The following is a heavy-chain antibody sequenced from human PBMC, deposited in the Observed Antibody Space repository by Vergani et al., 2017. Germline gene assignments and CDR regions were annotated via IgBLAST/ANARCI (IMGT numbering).Heavy chain of an antibody. CDR3: AREIIVGATYGEGYFDY. CDR2: IIPIFGTA. J-gene: IGHJ4*02. D-gene: IGHD1-26*01. Sequence: QVQLVQSGAEVKKPGSSVKVSCKASGGTFSSYSIGWVRQAPGQGLEWRGRIIPIFGTANYAQNFQGRVTITADESTSTAYMELSSLRSEDTAMYYCAREIIVGATYGEGYFDYWGRGTLVTVSS. V-gene: IGHV1-69*13. CDR1: GGTFSSYS.